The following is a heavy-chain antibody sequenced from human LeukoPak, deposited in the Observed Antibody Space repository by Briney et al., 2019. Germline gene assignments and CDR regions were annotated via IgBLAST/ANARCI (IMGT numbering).Heavy chain of an antibody. J-gene: IGHJ2*01. V-gene: IGHV4-31*03. CDR3: ARAILTASGFVWHFDL. CDR1: GGSISSGSYY. CDR2: THYSGSG. Sequence: PSETLSLTCTVSGGSISSGSYYWTWIRQYPGKDLEWIGYTHYSGSGYNNPSLKSRVTISVDTSKSQFSLKLNSVTAADTAVYFCARAILTASGFVWHFDLWGRGTLVTVSS. D-gene: IGHD3-3*01.